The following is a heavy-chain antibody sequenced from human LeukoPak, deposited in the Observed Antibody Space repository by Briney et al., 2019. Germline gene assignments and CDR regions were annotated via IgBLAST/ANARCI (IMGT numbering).Heavy chain of an antibody. CDR3: ARVFQFSHFDY. CDR2: IHYTGAT. J-gene: IGHJ4*02. V-gene: IGHV4-34*01. CDR1: GGSITGYY. Sequence: SETLSLTCAVYGGSITGYYWSWIRQTPGRGLEWVGEIHYTGATSYNPSLKSRVTISVDSSNNHFSLRLKSVTAADSAIYYCARVFQFSHFDYWGQGTLATVSS.